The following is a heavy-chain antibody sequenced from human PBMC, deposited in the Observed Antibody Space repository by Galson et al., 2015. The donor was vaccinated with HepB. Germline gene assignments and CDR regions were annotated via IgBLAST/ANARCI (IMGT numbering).Heavy chain of an antibody. V-gene: IGHV3-30*19. CDR2: ISYDGSDK. D-gene: IGHD2-2*02. CDR1: GFTFSSYA. Sequence: SLRLSCAASGFTFSSYAMHWVRQAPGKGLEWVAVISYDGSDKYYADSVKGRFTISRDNSKNTLYLQMNSLRVEDTAMYYCARVDCSSTTCYRFDYWGQGTLVTVSS. CDR3: ARVDCSSTTCYRFDY. J-gene: IGHJ4*02.